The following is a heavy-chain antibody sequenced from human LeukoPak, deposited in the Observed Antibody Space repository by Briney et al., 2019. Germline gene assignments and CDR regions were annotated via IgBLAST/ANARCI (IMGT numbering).Heavy chain of an antibody. CDR2: INPNSGGT. J-gene: IGHJ4*02. CDR1: GYTFTGYY. CDR3: ARLDGTGRSQIMIDY. V-gene: IGHV1-2*05. Sequence: ASVKVSCKASGYTFTGYYIHWVRQAPGQGLEWMGRINPNSGGTNSAQKFQGRVPLTWDTSANTAYLDLGSVRSADTGVYNSARLDGTGRSQIMIDYWGQGTLVTVSS. D-gene: IGHD1-14*01.